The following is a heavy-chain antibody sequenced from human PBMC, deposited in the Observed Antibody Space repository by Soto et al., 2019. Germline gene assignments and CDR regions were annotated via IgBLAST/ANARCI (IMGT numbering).Heavy chain of an antibody. D-gene: IGHD2-2*01. CDR3: ARDLSSCSSARCYSFYYGMDL. J-gene: IGHJ6*02. Sequence: PGGSLRLSCAASGFTFSSYSMNWVRQAPGKGLEWVSSISSSSSYIYYADSVKGRFTISRDNAKNTLFLQMNSLRAEDTAVYYCARDLSSCSSARCYSFYYGMDLWGQGTTVTVSS. V-gene: IGHV3-21*01. CDR1: GFTFSSYS. CDR2: ISSSSSYI.